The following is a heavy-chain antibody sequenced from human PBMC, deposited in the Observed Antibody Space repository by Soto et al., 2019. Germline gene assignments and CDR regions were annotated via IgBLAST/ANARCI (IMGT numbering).Heavy chain of an antibody. D-gene: IGHD2-15*01. V-gene: IGHV3-53*01. Sequence: EMQLVEAGGGLIQPGGSLRLSCATPGFTVNDNFMSWVRQAPGKGLEWVSVIYSGGSTYYVDSVKGRFTISRDNSKDTLYLQMNSLRVEDTAVYYCARGVKYCSGGSCFSGSVNYWGQGNLVTVSS. CDR1: GFTVNDNF. CDR3: ARGVKYCSGGSCFSGSVNY. CDR2: IYSGGST. J-gene: IGHJ4*02.